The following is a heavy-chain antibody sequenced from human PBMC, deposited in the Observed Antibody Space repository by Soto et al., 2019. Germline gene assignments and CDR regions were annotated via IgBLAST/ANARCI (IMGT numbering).Heavy chain of an antibody. CDR2: MSSDGNNQ. Sequence: GGSLRLSCATSGFTFGSIGMHWVRQPPGKRLEWVALMSSDGNNQYYADSVRGRFTISRDNSKITVYLEMNSLRAEDTAVYYCAKDRAFNYFYGMDVWGQGTTVTVSS. CDR1: GFTFGSIG. V-gene: IGHV3-30*12. D-gene: IGHD3-10*01. CDR3: AKDRAFNYFYGMDV. J-gene: IGHJ6*02.